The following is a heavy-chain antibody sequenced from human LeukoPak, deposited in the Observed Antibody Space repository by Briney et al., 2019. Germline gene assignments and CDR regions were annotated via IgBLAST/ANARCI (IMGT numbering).Heavy chain of an antibody. Sequence: GGSLRLSCAASGFTFSSYAMSWVRQAPGKGLEWVSATSGSGGSTYYADSVKGRFTISRDNSKNTLYLQMNSLRAEDTAVYYCAKGVARGSGLYYYYGMDVWGQGTTVTVSS. CDR3: AKGVARGSGLYYYYGMDV. J-gene: IGHJ6*02. CDR1: GFTFSSYA. CDR2: TSGSGGST. V-gene: IGHV3-23*01. D-gene: IGHD3-10*01.